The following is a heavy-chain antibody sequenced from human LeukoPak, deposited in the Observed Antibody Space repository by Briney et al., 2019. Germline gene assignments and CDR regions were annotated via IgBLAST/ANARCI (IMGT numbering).Heavy chain of an antibody. CDR3: ARSLILTGYFGY. CDR2: IYYSGST. Sequence: SETLSLTCTVSGGSISSSSYYWGWIRQPPGKGLEWIGSIYYSGSTYYNPSLKSRVTISVDTSENQFSLKLSSVTAADTAVYYCARSLILTGYFGYWGQGTLVTVSS. J-gene: IGHJ4*02. V-gene: IGHV4-39*01. CDR1: GGSISSSSYY. D-gene: IGHD3-9*01.